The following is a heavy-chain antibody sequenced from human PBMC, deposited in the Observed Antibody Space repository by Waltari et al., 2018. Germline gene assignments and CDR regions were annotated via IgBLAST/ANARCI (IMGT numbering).Heavy chain of an antibody. CDR3: AGDRAIGLFFDY. CDR1: GDSISGNYW. V-gene: IGHV4-4*02. J-gene: IGHJ4*02. Sequence: QVKLQESGQGLVKPSGTLSPPCPGPGDSISGNYWWSWVRQSPEKGLEWIGQVHHRGKTHYNPSLQSRVTISLDKPKNQFSLNLNSVTAADTAVYYCAGDRAIGLFFDYWGRGTLVTVSS. CDR2: VHHRGKT. D-gene: IGHD2-2*01.